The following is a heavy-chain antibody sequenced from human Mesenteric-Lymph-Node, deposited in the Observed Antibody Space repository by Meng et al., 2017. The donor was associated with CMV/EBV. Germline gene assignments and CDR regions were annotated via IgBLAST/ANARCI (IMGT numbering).Heavy chain of an antibody. CDR2: IHPDGSIK. J-gene: IGHJ4*02. D-gene: IGHD1-1*01. V-gene: IGHV3-30*02. CDR1: GFTFSSYG. Sequence: GESLKISCVASGFTFSSYGIHWVRQAPGKGLEWVAFIHPDGSIKYCADSVKGRFTTSRDNSRNTLYLQMNSLRPEDTAIYYCAADSNWASDYGGQG. CDR3: AADSNWASDY.